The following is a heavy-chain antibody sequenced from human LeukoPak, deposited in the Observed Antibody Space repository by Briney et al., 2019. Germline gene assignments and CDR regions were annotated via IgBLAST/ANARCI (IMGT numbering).Heavy chain of an antibody. CDR1: GLTFSTYG. CDR2: IWYDGSNK. Sequence: GGSLRLSCAASGLTFSTYGMHWVRQAPGKGLEWVALIWYDGSNKYYTDSVKGRFTISRDNSKNTLYLQMNSLKPDDTAVYYCVGGPNQYISAWYYFDYWGQGTLVSVSS. J-gene: IGHJ4*02. V-gene: IGHV3-33*01. D-gene: IGHD6-19*01. CDR3: VGGPNQYISAWYYFDY.